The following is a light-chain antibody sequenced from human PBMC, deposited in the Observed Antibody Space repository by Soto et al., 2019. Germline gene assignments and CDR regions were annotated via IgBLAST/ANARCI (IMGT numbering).Light chain of an antibody. CDR2: GAS. CDR3: QHLNSYPRT. CDR1: QGISNE. J-gene: IGKJ1*01. V-gene: IGKV1-6*01. Sequence: IQMTQSPSSLSASVGDRVTITCRASQGISNELGWYQQRPGKAPKVLIYGASNLQSGVPSRFSGSASGTDFTLTISSLQPEDSATYYCQHLNSYPRTFGHGTKVDIK.